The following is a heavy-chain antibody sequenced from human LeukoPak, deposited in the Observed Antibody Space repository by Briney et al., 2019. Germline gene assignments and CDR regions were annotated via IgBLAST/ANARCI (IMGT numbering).Heavy chain of an antibody. CDR3: ARDSVVVTAIEMAFDY. D-gene: IGHD2-21*02. Sequence: ASVKVSCKASGYTFTGYYMHWVRQAPGQGLEWMGWINPNSGGTNYAQKFQGRVTMTRDPSISTAYMELSRLRSDDTAVYYCARDSVVVTAIEMAFDYWGQGTLVTVSS. V-gene: IGHV1-2*02. CDR1: GYTFTGYY. CDR2: INPNSGGT. J-gene: IGHJ4*02.